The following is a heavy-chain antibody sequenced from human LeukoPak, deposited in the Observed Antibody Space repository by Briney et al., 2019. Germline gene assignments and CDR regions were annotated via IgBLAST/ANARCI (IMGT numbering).Heavy chain of an antibody. D-gene: IGHD6-19*01. CDR2: INHSGST. V-gene: IGHV4-34*01. J-gene: IGHJ4*02. CDR3: ARATGYSSGWYVY. Sequence: PSETLSLTCAVYGGSFSGYYWSWIRQPPGKGLEWIGGINHSGSTNYNPSLKSRVTISVDTSKNQFSLKLSSVTAADTAVYYCARATGYSSGWYVYWGQGILVTVSS. CDR1: GGSFSGYY.